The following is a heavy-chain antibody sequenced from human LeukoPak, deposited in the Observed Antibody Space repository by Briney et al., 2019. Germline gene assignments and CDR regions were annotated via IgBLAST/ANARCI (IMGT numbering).Heavy chain of an antibody. D-gene: IGHD1-1*01. Sequence: PGTSLRLSCAASGFTFSSCAMSWVRQAPGKRLEWVSAISGSSGSTYYADSVKGRFTISRDNSKNTLYLQMNSLRAEDTAVYYCAKPRLEGYYFDYWGQGTLVTVSS. CDR3: AKPRLEGYYFDY. CDR1: GFTFSSCA. CDR2: ISGSSGST. J-gene: IGHJ4*02. V-gene: IGHV3-23*01.